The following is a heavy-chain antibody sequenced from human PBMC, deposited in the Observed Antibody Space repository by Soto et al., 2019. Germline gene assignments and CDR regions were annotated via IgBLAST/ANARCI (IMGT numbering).Heavy chain of an antibody. CDR3: AALTYYYDSSGSDY. V-gene: IGHV1-58*01. Sequence: GASVKVSCKASGFTFTSSAVQWVRQARGQRLEWIGWIVVGSGNTNYAQKFQERVTITRDMSTSTAYMELSSLRSEDTAVYHCAALTYYYDSSGSDYWGQGTLVTVSS. J-gene: IGHJ4*02. CDR2: IVVGSGNT. CDR1: GFTFTSSA. D-gene: IGHD3-22*01.